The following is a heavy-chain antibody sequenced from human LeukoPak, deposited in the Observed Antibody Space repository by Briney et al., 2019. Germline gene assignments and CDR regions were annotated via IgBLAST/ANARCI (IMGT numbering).Heavy chain of an antibody. CDR3: ARAGRKSRGVDIVRKKETGYYYYMDV. J-gene: IGHJ6*03. D-gene: IGHD2-15*01. CDR1: GFTFSSYS. CDR2: ITSSSSTI. V-gene: IGHV3-48*01. Sequence: GGSLRLSCAASGFTFSSYSMNWVRQAPGKGLGWVSYITSSSSTIYYVDSVKGRFTISRDNAKNSLYLQLNSLRAEDTAVYYCARAGRKSRGVDIVRKKETGYYYYMDVWGKGTTVTVSS.